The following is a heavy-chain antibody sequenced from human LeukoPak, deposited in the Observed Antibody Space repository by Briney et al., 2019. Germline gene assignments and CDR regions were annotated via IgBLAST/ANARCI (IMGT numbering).Heavy chain of an antibody. CDR3: AKEDYYGSGSYLGY. Sequence: GGSLRLFCAASGFTFSSFGMHWVRQAPGRGLKWVAVISYDGSNEYYADSVKGRFTISRDNSKNTVYMQMNRLRVEDTAVYYCAKEDYYGSGSYLGYWGQETPVTVSS. CDR2: ISYDGSNE. J-gene: IGHJ4*02. V-gene: IGHV3-30*18. D-gene: IGHD3-10*01. CDR1: GFTFSSFG.